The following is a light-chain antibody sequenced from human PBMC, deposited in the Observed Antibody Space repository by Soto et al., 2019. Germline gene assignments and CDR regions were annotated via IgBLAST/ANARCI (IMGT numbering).Light chain of an antibody. Sequence: DIQMTQSPSSLSASVGDKITITCQASQDISNSLNWYQQKPGKAPKLLIYDASNLETGVPSRFSGRGSGTDFTLTISSLQPEDVRTYFCYHYHLIPPRTFGPGTQVEI. CDR3: YHYHLIPPRT. CDR1: QDISNS. V-gene: IGKV1-33*01. J-gene: IGKJ1*01. CDR2: DAS.